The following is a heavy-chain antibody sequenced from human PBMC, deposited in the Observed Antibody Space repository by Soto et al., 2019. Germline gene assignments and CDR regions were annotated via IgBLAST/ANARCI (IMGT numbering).Heavy chain of an antibody. Sequence: GASVKVSCKASGYTFTSYGISWVRQAPGQGLEWMGWISAHNGNTNYAQKLQGRVTMTTDTSTSTAYMELRSLRSDDTAVYYCARDMFRITMVRGTTVIWGQGTMVTVSS. J-gene: IGHJ3*02. CDR2: ISAHNGNT. CDR1: GYTFTSYG. CDR3: ARDMFRITMVRGTTVI. D-gene: IGHD3-10*01. V-gene: IGHV1-18*01.